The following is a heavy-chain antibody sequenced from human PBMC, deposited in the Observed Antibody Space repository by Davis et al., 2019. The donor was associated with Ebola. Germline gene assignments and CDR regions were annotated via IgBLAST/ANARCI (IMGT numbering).Heavy chain of an antibody. Sequence: ASVKVSCKASGYTFTSYGISWVRQAPGQGLEWMGWISAYNGNTNYAQKPQGRVTMTTDTSTSTAYMELRSLRSDDTAVYYCARALYLVYHPTSHEPNYYYYYGMDVWGKGTTVTVSS. J-gene: IGHJ6*04. V-gene: IGHV1-18*01. CDR3: ARALYLVYHPTSHEPNYYYYYGMDV. CDR2: ISAYNGNT. CDR1: GYTFTSYG. D-gene: IGHD2-8*01.